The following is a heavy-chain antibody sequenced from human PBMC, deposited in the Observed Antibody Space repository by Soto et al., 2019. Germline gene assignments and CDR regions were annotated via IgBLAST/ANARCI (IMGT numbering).Heavy chain of an antibody. CDR3: ARTVPRHASSGCYWFDP. D-gene: IGHD6-19*01. Sequence: PSETLSLTCTVSGGSISSYYWSWIRQPPGKGLEWIGYIYYSGSTNYNPSLKSRVTISVDTSKNQFTLKLSSVTAADTAVNYCARTVPRHASSGCYWFDPWGQGTLVTVSS. J-gene: IGHJ5*02. CDR1: GGSISSYY. CDR2: IYYSGST. V-gene: IGHV4-59*01.